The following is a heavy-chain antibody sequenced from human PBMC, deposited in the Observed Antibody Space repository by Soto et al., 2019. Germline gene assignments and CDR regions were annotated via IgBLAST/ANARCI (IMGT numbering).Heavy chain of an antibody. D-gene: IGHD2-21*01. J-gene: IGHJ4*02. Sequence: QVQLVESGGGVVQPGRSLRLSCAASGFTFSTSDLHWVRQAPGKGLEWVALISFDGRHKYYADSVKGRFTISRDNSNKTLYLPMYSLRAEEPAVYYCARAIPEGPYFDYWGQGTQVTVSS. CDR1: GFTFSTSD. CDR2: ISFDGRHK. V-gene: IGHV3-30-3*01. CDR3: ARAIPEGPYFDY.